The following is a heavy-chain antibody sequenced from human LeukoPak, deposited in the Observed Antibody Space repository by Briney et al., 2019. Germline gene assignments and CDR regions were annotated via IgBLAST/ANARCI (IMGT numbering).Heavy chain of an antibody. Sequence: PGGSLRLSCAASGFTFSSYSMNWVRQAPGKGLEWVSSISSSSSYIYYADSVEGRFTISRDNAKNSLYLQMNSLRAEDTAVYYCTRGPIQLWIHNGMDVWGQGTTVTVSS. J-gene: IGHJ6*02. D-gene: IGHD5-18*01. CDR3: TRGPIQLWIHNGMDV. V-gene: IGHV3-21*03. CDR1: GFTFSSYS. CDR2: ISSSSSYI.